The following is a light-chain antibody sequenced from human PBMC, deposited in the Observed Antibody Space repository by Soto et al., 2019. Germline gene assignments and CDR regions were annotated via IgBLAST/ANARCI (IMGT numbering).Light chain of an antibody. J-gene: IGKJ1*01. CDR3: QQFDSSVT. CDR1: QSVSSTF. Sequence: EIVLTQSPGSLSLSPGERATLSCRASQSVSSTFFACYQQRPGQAPRLLMYGASSRATGIPERFSGSGSGTDFTLTISRLEPEDFAVYYCQQFDSSVTFGQGTKVEIK. V-gene: IGKV3-20*01. CDR2: GAS.